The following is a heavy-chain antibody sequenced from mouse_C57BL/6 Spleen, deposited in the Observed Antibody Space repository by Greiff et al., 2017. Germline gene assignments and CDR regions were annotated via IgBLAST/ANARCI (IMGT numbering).Heavy chain of an antibody. V-gene: IGHV1-64*01. D-gene: IGHD2-1*01. J-gene: IGHJ4*01. Sequence: QVQLQQPGAELVKPGASVKLSCKASGYTFTSYWMHWVKQRPGQGLEWIGMIHPNSGSTNYNEKFKSKATLTVDKSSSTAYMQLSSLTSEDSAVYDCARWGGNYNYAMDDRGKGASVTVAS. CDR2: IHPNSGST. CDR3: ARWGGNYNYAMDD. CDR1: GYTFTSYW.